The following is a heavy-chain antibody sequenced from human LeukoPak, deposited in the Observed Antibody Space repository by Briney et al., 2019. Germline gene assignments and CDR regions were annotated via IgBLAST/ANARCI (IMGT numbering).Heavy chain of an antibody. D-gene: IGHD3-22*01. CDR3: AKRGVVIRVILVGFHKEAYYFDS. J-gene: IGHJ4*02. V-gene: IGHV3-23*01. CDR1: GITLSNYG. Sequence: GGSLTLSCAVSGITLSNYGMSWVRRAPGKGLEWVAGIGGSGGGTNYADSVKGRFIISRDNAKNTLYLQMSSLRVEDTAVYFCAKRGVVIRVILVGFHKEAYYFDSWGQGALVTVSS. CDR2: IGGSGGGT.